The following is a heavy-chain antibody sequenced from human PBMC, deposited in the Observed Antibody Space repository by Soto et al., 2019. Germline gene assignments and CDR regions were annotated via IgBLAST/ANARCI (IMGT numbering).Heavy chain of an antibody. CDR3: ARHRVTFGDEAFDV. CDR2: ISSSSNYI. CDR1: GFTFSKYN. J-gene: IGHJ3*01. Sequence: PGGSLRLCCAASGFTFSKYNINWVRQAPGKGLEWVSSISSSSNYIYYADPVKGRFTISRDNAKNSLYLHMNSLSAGDTAVYYCARHRVTFGDEAFDVWGQGTMVTIS. D-gene: IGHD4-4*01. V-gene: IGHV3-21*01.